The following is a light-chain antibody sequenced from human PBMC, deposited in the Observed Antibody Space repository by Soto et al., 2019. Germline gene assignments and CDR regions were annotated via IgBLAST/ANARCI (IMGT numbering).Light chain of an antibody. CDR3: QQYNNWPAIT. CDR1: DGFCRS. CDR2: GAS. Sequence: EIVLTQSPGTLSLSPGERATLSCRASDGFCRSLAWFQQRPGHAPRLLIYGASTRATGIPARFSGSGSGTEFTLTISSLQSEDFAVYYCQQYNNWPAITFGQGTRLEIK. V-gene: IGKV3D-15*01. J-gene: IGKJ5*01.